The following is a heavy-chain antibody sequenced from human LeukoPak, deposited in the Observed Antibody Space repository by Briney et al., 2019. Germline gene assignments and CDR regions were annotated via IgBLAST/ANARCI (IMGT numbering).Heavy chain of an antibody. Sequence: GGSLRLSCAASGFTFSTYAMTWVRQAPGKGLEWVSAISAGGGTTYYADSVKGRFTISRDSSKNTLYLQMNSLRAEDTAVYYCARVRNYYDSSGYYFDAFDIWGQGTMVTVSS. V-gene: IGHV3-23*01. D-gene: IGHD3-22*01. CDR3: ARVRNYYDSSGYYFDAFDI. CDR2: ISAGGGTT. J-gene: IGHJ3*02. CDR1: GFTFSTYA.